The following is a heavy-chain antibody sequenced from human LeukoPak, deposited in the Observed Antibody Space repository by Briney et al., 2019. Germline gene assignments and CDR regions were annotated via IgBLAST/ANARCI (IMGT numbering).Heavy chain of an antibody. Sequence: GGSLRLSCAASGFTVSSNYMSWVRQAPGKGLEWVSVIYSGGSTYYADSVKGRFTISRDNSKNTLYLQMNSLRAEDTAVYYCARDDTYGLERGGYYYGMDVWGQGTTVTVSS. CDR1: GFTVSSNY. CDR2: IYSGGST. D-gene: IGHD5-18*01. J-gene: IGHJ6*02. CDR3: ARDDTYGLERGGYYYGMDV. V-gene: IGHV3-66*01.